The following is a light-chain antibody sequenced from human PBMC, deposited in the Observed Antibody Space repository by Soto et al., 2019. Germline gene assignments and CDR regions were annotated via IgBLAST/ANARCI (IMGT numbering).Light chain of an antibody. CDR3: TSYTSSSTYVV. V-gene: IGLV2-14*01. CDR1: SSAFGAYHS. J-gene: IGLJ2*01. Sequence: QSVLTQPASVSGSPGQSITISCTGTSSAFGAYHSVSWYQQHPAKAPKLMIFDVSNRPSGVSNRFSGSKSGNTASLTVAGLQAEDEADYYCTSYTSSSTYVVFGGGTKLTVL. CDR2: DVS.